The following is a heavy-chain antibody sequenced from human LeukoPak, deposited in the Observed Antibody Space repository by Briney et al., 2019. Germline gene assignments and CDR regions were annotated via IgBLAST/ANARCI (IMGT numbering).Heavy chain of an antibody. J-gene: IGHJ4*02. CDR3: ARWGRAVDY. CDR1: GFTFSDYY. CDR2: ISSSSSYT. Sequence: GGSLRLSCAASGFTFSDYYMSWIRQAPGKGLEWVSYISSSSSYTNYAHSVKGRFTISRDNAKNSLYLQMNSLRAEDTAVYYCARWGRAVDYWGQGTLVTVSS. D-gene: IGHD3-16*01. V-gene: IGHV3-11*03.